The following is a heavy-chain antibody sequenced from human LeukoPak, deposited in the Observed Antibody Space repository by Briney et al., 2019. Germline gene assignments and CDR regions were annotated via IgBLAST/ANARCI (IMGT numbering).Heavy chain of an antibody. CDR3: AKGQRTYIWNSDWFDP. J-gene: IGHJ5*02. CDR2: ISWNSGSI. CDR1: GFTFDDYA. Sequence: GRSLRLSCAASGFTFDDYAMHWVRQAPGKGLEWVSGISWNSGSIGYADSVKGRFTISRDNAKNSLYLQMNSLRAEDMALYFCAKGQRTYIWNSDWFDPWGQGTLVTVSS. V-gene: IGHV3-9*03. D-gene: IGHD1-7*01.